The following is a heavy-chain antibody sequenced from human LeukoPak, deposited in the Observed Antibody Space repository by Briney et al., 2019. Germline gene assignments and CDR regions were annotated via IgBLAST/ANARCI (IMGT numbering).Heavy chain of an antibody. CDR3: ARNQRRLDY. V-gene: IGHV3-7*01. J-gene: IGHJ4*02. CDR2: IKQDGSEK. D-gene: IGHD1-14*01. CDR1: GFTFSSCW. Sequence: GGSLRLSCAASGFTFSSCWMSWVRQAPGKGLEWVANIKQDGSEKYYVDSVKGRFTISRDNAKNSLYLQVNSLGAEDTAVYYCARNQRRLDYWGQGTLVTVSS.